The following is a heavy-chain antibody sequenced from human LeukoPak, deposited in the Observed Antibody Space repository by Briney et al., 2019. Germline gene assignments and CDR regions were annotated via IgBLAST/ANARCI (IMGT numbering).Heavy chain of an antibody. CDR1: GYSISSGYY. V-gene: IGHV4-38-2*02. Sequence: SETLSLTCTVSGYSISSGYYWGWIRQPPGKGLEWIGSIYHSGSTYYNPSLKSRVTISADTSKNQFSLKLSSVTAADTAVYYCARLPLPYYFDYWGQGTLVTVSS. CDR2: IYHSGST. CDR3: ARLPLPYYFDY. J-gene: IGHJ4*02.